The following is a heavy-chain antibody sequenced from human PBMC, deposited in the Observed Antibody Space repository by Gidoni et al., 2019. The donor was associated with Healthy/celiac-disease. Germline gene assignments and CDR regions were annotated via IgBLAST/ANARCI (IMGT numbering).Heavy chain of an antibody. V-gene: IGHV3-11*05. CDR1: GFTFSAYD. Sequence: QVQLVESGGGLVKPGGSLRLSCAASGFTFSAYDMSWIRQVPGKVPEWVSYISSSSSYTNYADSVKGRFTISRDNAKNSLYLQMNSLRAEDTAVYYCARESGGEQWGLGYGMDVWGQGTTVTVSS. CDR3: ARESGGEQWGLGYGMDV. D-gene: IGHD6-19*01. CDR2: ISSSSSYT. J-gene: IGHJ6*02.